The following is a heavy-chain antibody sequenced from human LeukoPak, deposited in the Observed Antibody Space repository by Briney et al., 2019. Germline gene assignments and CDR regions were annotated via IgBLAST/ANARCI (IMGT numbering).Heavy chain of an antibody. CDR2: IYYSAST. V-gene: IGHV4-59*01. CDR1: GGSITSYY. CDR3: ARHRIAAAALVHLDY. D-gene: IGHD6-13*01. Sequence: TSETLSLTCSVSGGSITSYYWSWNRQPPGKGLEWIGYIYYSASTNYNPSLKSRVTIAVDTSKNQFSLKLSSVTASDTAVYYCARHRIAAAALVHLDYWGQGTLVTVSS. J-gene: IGHJ4*02.